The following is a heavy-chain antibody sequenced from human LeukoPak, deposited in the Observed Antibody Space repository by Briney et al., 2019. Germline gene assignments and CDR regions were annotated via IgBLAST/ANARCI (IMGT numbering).Heavy chain of an antibody. D-gene: IGHD1-26*01. J-gene: IGHJ4*02. V-gene: IGHV4-39*07. CDR1: GGSISSSSYY. Sequence: PSETLSLTCTVSGGSISSSSYYWGWIRQPPGRGLEWIRSIYYSGSTYYNPSLKSRVTISVDTSKNQFSLKLSSVTAADTAVYYCARHGVGAYFDYWGQGTLVTVSS. CDR3: ARHGVGAYFDY. CDR2: IYYSGST.